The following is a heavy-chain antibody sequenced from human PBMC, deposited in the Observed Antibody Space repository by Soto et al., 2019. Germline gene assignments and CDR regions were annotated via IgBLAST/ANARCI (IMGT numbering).Heavy chain of an antibody. D-gene: IGHD3-10*01. J-gene: IGHJ4*02. Sequence: QAQLVQSGAEVKKPGASVKVSCKASGYTFTSYGISWVRQAPGQGLEWMGWISAYNGNTNYAQKLQGRVTMTTDTXTXXAYMELRSLRSDDTAVYYCARDKASMVRGVPTLGYWGQGTLVTVSS. CDR3: ARDKASMVRGVPTLGY. V-gene: IGHV1-18*01. CDR1: GYTFTSYG. CDR2: ISAYNGNT.